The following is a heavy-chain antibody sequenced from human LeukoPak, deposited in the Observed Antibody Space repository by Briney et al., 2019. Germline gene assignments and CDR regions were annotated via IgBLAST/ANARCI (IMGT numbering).Heavy chain of an antibody. CDR2: IKHDGSGP. Sequence: GGSLRLSCAVSGFRFTNYWMTWVRQAPGKGLEWVANIKHDGSGPSYLDSVKGRFTISRDNARNSLSLQMSSLRAEDTAVYYCARAREITVSGTDYFDYWGQGTLVTVSS. CDR3: ARAREITVSGTDYFDY. J-gene: IGHJ4*02. V-gene: IGHV3-7*01. CDR1: GFRFTNYW. D-gene: IGHD6-19*01.